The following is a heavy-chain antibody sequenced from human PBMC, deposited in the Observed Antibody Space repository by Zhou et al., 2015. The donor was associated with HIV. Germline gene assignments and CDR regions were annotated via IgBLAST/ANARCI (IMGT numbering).Heavy chain of an antibody. Sequence: QVQLVQSGAEVKKPGSSVKVSCKASGGTFSSYAISWVRQAPGQGLEWMGGIIPIFGSAIYAQKFQGRVTITADESTSTAYMELSSLRSEDTAVYYCARVGPAGSVVPAAIGPGGSLKPITGTTSYAFDIWGQGTMVTVSS. CDR3: ARVGPAGSVVPAAIGPGGSLKPITGTTSYAFDI. CDR1: GGTFSSYA. J-gene: IGHJ3*02. D-gene: IGHD2-2*02. CDR2: IIPIFGSA. V-gene: IGHV1-69*01.